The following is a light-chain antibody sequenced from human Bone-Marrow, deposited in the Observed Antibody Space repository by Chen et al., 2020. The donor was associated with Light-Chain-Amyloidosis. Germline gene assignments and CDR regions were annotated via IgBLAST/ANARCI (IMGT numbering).Light chain of an antibody. CDR2: VAS. CDR1: QSLRHSNGINY. J-gene: IGKJ1*01. CDR3: MQTLESPT. V-gene: IGKV2-28*01. Sequence: DIVLTQSPLTLPVTPGESASISCRSSQSLRHSNGINYLDWFLQRPGQSPQLLIYVASDRASGVPGRFSGSGSGTEFTLEISRVEAEDVGIYFCMQTLESPTFGQGTKVEI.